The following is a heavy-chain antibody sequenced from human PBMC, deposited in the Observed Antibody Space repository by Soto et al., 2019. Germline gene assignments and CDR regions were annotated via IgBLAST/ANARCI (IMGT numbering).Heavy chain of an antibody. J-gene: IGHJ5*02. D-gene: IGHD4-17*01. V-gene: IGHV2-5*01. Sequence: QITLKESGPTLVQPTQPLTLTCTFSGFSLTTPGAGVGWIRQPPGKALEWLALISWNDDKRYSPSLKRRLTITKDTSKNQVVLIMTNMDPVDTATYYCAHRGYGDYPRANFFDHWCQGAPVIVSS. CDR2: ISWNDDK. CDR3: AHRGYGDYPRANFFDH. CDR1: GFSLTTPGAG.